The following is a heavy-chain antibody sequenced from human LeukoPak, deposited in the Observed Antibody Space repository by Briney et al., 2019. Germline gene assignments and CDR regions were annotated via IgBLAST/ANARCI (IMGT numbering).Heavy chain of an antibody. J-gene: IGHJ4*02. CDR2: ISGGGST. CDR3: ARDGGDCSGDSCYVDY. CDR1: GFTFSAYA. D-gene: IGHD2-15*01. Sequence: GGSLRLSCAASGFTFSAYAMIWVRQAPGKGLEWVSTISGGGSTYYADSVKGRFTISRDNSKNTLYLQMNSLRAEDTALYYCARDGGDCSGDSCYVDYWGQGTLVTVSS. V-gene: IGHV3-23*01.